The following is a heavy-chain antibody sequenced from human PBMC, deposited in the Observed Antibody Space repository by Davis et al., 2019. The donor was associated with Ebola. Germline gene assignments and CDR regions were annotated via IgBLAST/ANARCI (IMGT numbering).Heavy chain of an antibody. D-gene: IGHD5-18*01. J-gene: IGHJ6*02. Sequence: GESLKISCAASGFTFNYYAVHWVRQAPGKGLEWVAFIRYDGSNKYYADSVKGRFTISRDNSKNTLYLQMNSLRAEDTAVYYCAKEDTAMVTGDFYFGMDVWGQGTTVTVSS. CDR1: GFTFNYYA. CDR2: IRYDGSNK. V-gene: IGHV3-30*02. CDR3: AKEDTAMVTGDFYFGMDV.